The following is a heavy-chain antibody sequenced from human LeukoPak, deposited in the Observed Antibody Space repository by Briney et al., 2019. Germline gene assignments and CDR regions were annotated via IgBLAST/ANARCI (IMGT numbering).Heavy chain of an antibody. D-gene: IGHD5-18*01. CDR2: IGNTET. Sequence: GRSLRLSCATSGFPFETNAMSWVRQAPGKGLEWVATIGNTETFYADSVTGRFTIYRDNSKNTVNLKMDRLRVEDTAIYYCAKDWIQFNRVFDCFDSWGQGTLVTVSS. J-gene: IGHJ4*02. V-gene: IGHV3-23*01. CDR1: GFPFETNA. CDR3: AKDWIQFNRVFDCFDS.